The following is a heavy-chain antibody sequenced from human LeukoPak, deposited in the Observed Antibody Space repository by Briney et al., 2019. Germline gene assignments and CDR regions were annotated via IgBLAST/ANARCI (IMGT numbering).Heavy chain of an antibody. CDR2: IYTSGST. J-gene: IGHJ6*03. D-gene: IGHD3-9*01. Sequence: SETLSLTCTVSGGSISSYYWSWILQPAGKGLEWIGRIYTSGSTNYNPSLKSRVTMSVDTSKNQFSLKLSSVTAADTAVYYCARDASSYDILTGYGYYYYMDVWGKGTTVTVSS. CDR1: GGSISSYY. CDR3: ARDASSYDILTGYGYYYYMDV. V-gene: IGHV4-4*07.